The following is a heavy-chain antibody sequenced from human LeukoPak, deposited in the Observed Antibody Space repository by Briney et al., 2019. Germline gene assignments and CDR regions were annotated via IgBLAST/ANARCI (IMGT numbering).Heavy chain of an antibody. CDR2: IYTSEST. Sequence: PSETLSRTCTVSGDSISNYYWNWIRQPAGKGLEWIGRIYTSESTNYNPSLKSRVTMSVDTSKNQFSLKLSSVTAADTAVYYCAGGASIAARPFDYWGQGTLVTVSS. CDR1: GDSISNYY. J-gene: IGHJ4*02. D-gene: IGHD6-6*01. CDR3: AGGASIAARPFDY. V-gene: IGHV4-4*07.